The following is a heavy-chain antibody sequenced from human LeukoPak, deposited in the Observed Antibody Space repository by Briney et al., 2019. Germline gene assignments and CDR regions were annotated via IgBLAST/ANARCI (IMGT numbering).Heavy chain of an antibody. V-gene: IGHV3-30*18. CDR3: AKDRWFGEDYYYYGMDV. J-gene: IGHJ6*04. D-gene: IGHD3-10*01. CDR2: ISYDGSNK. Sequence: GRPLRLSCAASGFTFSSYGMHWVRQAPGKGLEWVAVISYDGSNKYYADSVKGRFTISRDNSKNTLYLQMNSLRAEDTAVYYCAKDRWFGEDYYYYGMDVWGKGTTVTVSS. CDR1: GFTFSSYG.